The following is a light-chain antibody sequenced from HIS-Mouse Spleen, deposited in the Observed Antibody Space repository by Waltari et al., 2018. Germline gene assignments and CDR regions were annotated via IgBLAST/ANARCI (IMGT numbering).Light chain of an antibody. V-gene: IGLV3-10*01. CDR1: ALPKQY. Sequence: SYELTQPPSVSVSPGQTASITCSGDALPKQYAYWYQQKSGQAPVLVIYEDSKRPSGIPERFSGSSSGTMATLTISGAQVEDEADYYCYSTDSSGNHRVFGGGTKLTVL. J-gene: IGLJ2*01. CDR2: EDS. CDR3: YSTDSSGNHRV.